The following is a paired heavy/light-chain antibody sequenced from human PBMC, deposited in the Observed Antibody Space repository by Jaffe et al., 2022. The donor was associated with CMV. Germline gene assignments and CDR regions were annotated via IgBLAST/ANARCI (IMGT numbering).Heavy chain of an antibody. J-gene: IGHJ4*02. D-gene: IGHD2-21*02. CDR3: ARDSQLVVTPAECYFDY. CDR1: GFGFSSYE. CDR2: ISSSGDTK. Sequence: EVQLVESGGGLVQPGGSLRLSCDASGFGFSSYEMNWVRQPPGKGLEWVSYISSSGDTKYYADSVKGRFTISRDNAKNSLYLQMNSLRAEDTAVYFCARDSQLVVTPAECYFDYWGQGTLVTVSS. V-gene: IGHV3-48*03.
Light chain of an antibody. CDR3: YSSDRSGHRGV. V-gene: IGLV3-10*01. CDR1: ALPRKY. CDR2: EDN. J-gene: IGLJ3*02. Sequence: SYELTQPPSVSVSPGQTARITCSGDALPRKYAYWYQQKSGQAPVLVIYEDNKRPSGIPERFSGSTSGTMATLTISGARVEDEGDYHCYSSDRSGHRGVFGGGTKLTVL.